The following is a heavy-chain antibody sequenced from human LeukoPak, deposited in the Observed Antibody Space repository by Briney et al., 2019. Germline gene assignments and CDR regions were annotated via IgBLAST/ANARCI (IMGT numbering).Heavy chain of an antibody. CDR1: GGSVSSGSYY. D-gene: IGHD1/OR15-1a*01. Sequence: PSETLSLTCTVSGGSVSSGSYYWSWIRQPPGKGLEWIGYIYYSGSTYYNPSLKSRVTISVDTSKNQFSLKLSSVTAADTAVCYCARHDSNWNNVINWFDPWGQGTLVTVSS. CDR2: IYYSGST. J-gene: IGHJ5*02. CDR3: ARHDSNWNNVINWFDP. V-gene: IGHV4-61*01.